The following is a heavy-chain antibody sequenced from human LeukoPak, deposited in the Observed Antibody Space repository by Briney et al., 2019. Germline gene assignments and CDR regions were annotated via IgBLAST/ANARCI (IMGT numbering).Heavy chain of an antibody. J-gene: IGHJ4*02. CDR1: GYTLTVLS. CDR2: FDPEDGET. D-gene: IGHD1-26*01. Sequence: ASVKVSCKVSGYTLTVLSMHWVRQAPGKGLEWMGGFDPEDGETIYAEKFQGRVTMTKDTSIETAYMELSSLRSEDTAVYYCATSSGELLGREFDYWGQGTLVTVSS. CDR3: ATSSGELLGREFDY. V-gene: IGHV1-24*01.